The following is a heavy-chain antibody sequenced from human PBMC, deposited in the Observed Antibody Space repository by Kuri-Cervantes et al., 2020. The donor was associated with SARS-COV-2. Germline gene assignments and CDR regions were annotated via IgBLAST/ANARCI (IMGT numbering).Heavy chain of an antibody. Sequence: SETLSLTCTVSGGSISSYYWSWIRQPPGKGLEWIGYTYYSGSTNYNPSLKSRVTISVDTSKNQFSLKLSSVTAADTAVYYCARESAAGTPYFDYWGQGTLVTVSS. CDR1: GGSISSYY. J-gene: IGHJ4*02. CDR3: ARESAAGTPYFDY. D-gene: IGHD6-13*01. V-gene: IGHV4-59*12. CDR2: TYYSGST.